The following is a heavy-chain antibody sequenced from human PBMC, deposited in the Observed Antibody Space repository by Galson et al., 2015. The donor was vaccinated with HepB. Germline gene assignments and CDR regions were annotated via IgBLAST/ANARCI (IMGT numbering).Heavy chain of an antibody. V-gene: IGHV3-64*04. D-gene: IGHD6-19*01. Sequence: SLRLSCAASGFTFSSYAMHWVRQAPGKGLEYVSAISSNGGSTYYADSVKGRFTISRDNSKNTLYLQMNSLRAEDTAVYYCAKDLHSSGWYYSHYYYGMDVWGQGTTVTVSS. CDR3: AKDLHSSGWYYSHYYYGMDV. J-gene: IGHJ6*02. CDR1: GFTFSSYA. CDR2: ISSNGGST.